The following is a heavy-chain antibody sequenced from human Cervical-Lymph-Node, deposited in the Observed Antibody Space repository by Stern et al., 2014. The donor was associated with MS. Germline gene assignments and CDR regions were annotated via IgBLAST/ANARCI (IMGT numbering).Heavy chain of an antibody. CDR1: GGSISSYY. V-gene: IGHV4-59*01. CDR2: IYYSGST. CDR3: ARRSMVRGVFVFDY. J-gene: IGHJ4*02. D-gene: IGHD3-10*01. Sequence: QLQLQESGPGLVKPSETLSLTCTVSGGSISSYYWSWIRQPPGKGLEWIGYIYYSGSTNYNPSLKSRVTISVDTSKNQFSLKLSSVTAADTAVYYCARRSMVRGVFVFDYWGQGTLVTVSS.